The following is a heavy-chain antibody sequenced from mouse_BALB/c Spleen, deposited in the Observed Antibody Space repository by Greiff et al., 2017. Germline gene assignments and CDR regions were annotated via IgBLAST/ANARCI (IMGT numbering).Heavy chain of an antibody. CDR3: ARWGNSYYAMDY. V-gene: IGHV5-17*02. CDR1: GFTFSSFG. CDR2: ISSGSSTI. J-gene: IGHJ4*01. D-gene: IGHD2-1*01. Sequence: EVKVVESGGGLVQPGGSRKLSCAASGFTFSSFGMHWVRQAPEKGLEWVAYISSGSSTIYYADTVKGRFTISRDNPKNTLFLQMTSLRSEDTAMYYCARWGNSYYAMDYWGQGTSVTVSS.